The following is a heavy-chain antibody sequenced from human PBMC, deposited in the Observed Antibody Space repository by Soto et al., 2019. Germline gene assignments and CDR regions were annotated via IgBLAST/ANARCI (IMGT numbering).Heavy chain of an antibody. D-gene: IGHD3-22*01. CDR3: ATPGYTSGYYLDY. V-gene: IGHV3-15*07. CDR2: VRSNSDGGTT. Sequence: EVHLVESGGGLVKPGGSLRVSCAASGFSFSNSWMNWVRQAPGKGLEWVGRVRSNSDGGTTDYAAPVKGRFIISRDDSQNTLHLQMNSLTTEDTAVYYCATPGYTSGYYLDYWGRGTLVTVSS. CDR1: GFSFSNSW. J-gene: IGHJ4*02.